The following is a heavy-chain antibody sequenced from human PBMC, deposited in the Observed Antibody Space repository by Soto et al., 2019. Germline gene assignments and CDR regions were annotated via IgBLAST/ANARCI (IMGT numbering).Heavy chain of an antibody. CDR1: GLTFTRYS. V-gene: IGHV3-21*01. CDR3: ARESEDLTSNFDY. Sequence: GALRLSCAASGLTFTRYSMNWVRQAPGKGLEWVSSISSTTNYIYYADSMKGRFTVSRDNAKNSVYLEMNSLSAEDTAVYYCARESEDLTSNFDYWGQGTLVTVSS. CDR2: ISSTTNYI. J-gene: IGHJ4*02.